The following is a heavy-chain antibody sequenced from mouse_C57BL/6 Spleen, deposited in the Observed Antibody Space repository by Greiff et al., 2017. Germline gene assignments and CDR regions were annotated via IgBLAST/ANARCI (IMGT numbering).Heavy chain of an antibody. Sequence: QVQLKESGAELVRPGASVTLSCKASGYTFTDYEMHWVKQTPVHGLEWIGAIDPETGGTAYNQKFKGKAILTADKSSSTAYMELRSLTSEDSAVYYCTRGSLRSWGQGTSVTVSS. V-gene: IGHV1-15*01. CDR3: TRGSLRS. J-gene: IGHJ4*01. D-gene: IGHD1-1*01. CDR2: IDPETGGT. CDR1: GYTFTDYE.